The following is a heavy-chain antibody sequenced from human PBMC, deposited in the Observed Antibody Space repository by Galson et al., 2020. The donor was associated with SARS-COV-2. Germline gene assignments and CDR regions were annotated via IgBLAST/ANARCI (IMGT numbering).Heavy chain of an antibody. CDR2: IGTAGDT. Sequence: GGSLRLSCAASGFTFSSSDMHSVRQATGKGLEWVSPIGTAGDTYYPASVKGRFTISRENAKNSLYLQMNSLRAGDTAVYYCARGNLVGYYYYYMDVWGKGTTVTVSS. V-gene: IGHV3-13*01. CDR1: GFTFSSSD. CDR3: ARGNLVGYYYYYMDV. J-gene: IGHJ6*03. D-gene: IGHD4-4*01.